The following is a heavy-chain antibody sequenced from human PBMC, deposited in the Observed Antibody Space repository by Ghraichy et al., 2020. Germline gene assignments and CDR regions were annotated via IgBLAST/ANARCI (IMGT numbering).Heavy chain of an antibody. CDR2: INPRGDRT. CDR3: AREPPESYYFDY. CDR1: GNSFSGNY. J-gene: IGHJ4*02. V-gene: IGHV1-46*01. Sequence: ASVKVSCKASGNSFSGNYFHWGRQAPGQGPGWLGPINPRGDRTDYAQKFQGRVTLTRDTSTSTVYMELSSLRSEDTAIYYCAREPPESYYFDYWGQGTLVTVSS.